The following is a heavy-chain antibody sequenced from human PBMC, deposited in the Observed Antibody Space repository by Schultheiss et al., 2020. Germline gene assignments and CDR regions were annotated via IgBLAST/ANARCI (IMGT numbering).Heavy chain of an antibody. J-gene: IGHJ6*02. CDR3: AKDGSIRGDYYYGMDV. Sequence: GGSLRLSCAASGFTFSSYAMSWVRQAPGKGLEWVSAISGSGGSTYYADSVKGRFTISRDNSKNTLYLQMNSLRAEDTAVYYCAKDGSIRGDYYYGMDVWGQGTTVTVSS. CDR1: GFTFSSYA. V-gene: IGHV3-23*01. CDR2: ISGSGGST. D-gene: IGHD3-3*01.